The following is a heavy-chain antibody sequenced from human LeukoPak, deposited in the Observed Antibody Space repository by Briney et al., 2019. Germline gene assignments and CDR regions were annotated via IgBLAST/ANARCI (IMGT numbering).Heavy chain of an antibody. D-gene: IGHD5-24*01. CDR1: GFTFTNYN. V-gene: IGHV1-46*01. Sequence: GVSVKVSCKASGFTFTNYNMHWVRQAPGQGLEWMGIINPSGGSTNYAQNFQARVTMTRDTSMSTVYMELSSLRSEDTAVYYCARVRDGYNDAYDIWGQGTMVTVPS. J-gene: IGHJ3*02. CDR2: INPSGGST. CDR3: ARVRDGYNDAYDI.